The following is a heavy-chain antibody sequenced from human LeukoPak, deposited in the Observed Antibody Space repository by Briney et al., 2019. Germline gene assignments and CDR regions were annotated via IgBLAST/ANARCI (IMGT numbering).Heavy chain of an antibody. D-gene: IGHD6-13*01. V-gene: IGHV5-51*01. CDR1: GYSFTSYW. J-gene: IGHJ4*03. CDR3: ALHATSISYEHY. Sequence: GESLKISCKGSGYSFTSYWIGWLRQMPGKGLEWMGSIYPGDSETRSNPSFQGHVAISADNSNSTTYLQWSSLKASDTAMCYWALHATSISYEHYSGHRALGTVSS. CDR2: IYPGDSET.